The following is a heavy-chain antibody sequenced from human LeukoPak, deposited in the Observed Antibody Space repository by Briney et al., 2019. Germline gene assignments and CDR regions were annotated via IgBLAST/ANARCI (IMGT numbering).Heavy chain of an antibody. J-gene: IGHJ4*02. V-gene: IGHV3-21*04. CDR3: AKDMAEVPGPSDY. CDR2: ISGTSNYI. D-gene: IGHD3-10*01. CDR1: GFTFNIYS. Sequence: GGSLRLSCAASGFTFNIYSMNWVRQAPGKGLEWVSSISGTSNYIYYADSVKGRFTISGDNSKNTLYLQMNSLRAEDTAVYYCAKDMAEVPGPSDYWGQGTLVTVSS.